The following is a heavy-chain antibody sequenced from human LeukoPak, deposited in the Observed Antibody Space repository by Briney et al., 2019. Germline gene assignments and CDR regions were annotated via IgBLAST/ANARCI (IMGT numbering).Heavy chain of an antibody. CDR3: ARAGLPAADRQRYYMDV. D-gene: IGHD2-2*01. J-gene: IGHJ6*03. CDR2: IYYSGTT. Sequence: SETLSLTCTVSGGPISGYYWSWIRQPPGKGLEWIGYIYYSGTTKYSPSLTSRVTISVDTSKNQFSLKLNSVTAADTAVYYCARAGLPAADRQRYYMDVWGKGTTVTVSS. V-gene: IGHV4-59*08. CDR1: GGPISGYY.